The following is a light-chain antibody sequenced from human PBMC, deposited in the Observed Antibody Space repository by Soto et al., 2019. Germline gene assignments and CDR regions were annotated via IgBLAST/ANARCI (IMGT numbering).Light chain of an antibody. CDR2: ANN. V-gene: IGLV1-47*02. CDR1: SSNIGINY. Sequence: QSVLTQPPSASGTPGQRVTISCSGSSSNIGINYVYWYQQLPGSAPQVLIFANNQRPSGVPARFSASKSGTSASLVISGLRSEDEADYYCQAYDYSLTASVFGGGTKVTVL. J-gene: IGLJ3*02. CDR3: QAYDYSLTASV.